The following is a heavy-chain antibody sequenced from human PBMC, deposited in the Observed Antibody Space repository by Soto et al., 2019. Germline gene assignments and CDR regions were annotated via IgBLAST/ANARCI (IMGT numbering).Heavy chain of an antibody. Sequence: HPGGSLRLSCAASGFTFSHYSMNWVRQAPGKGLEWISYISWNSDTVFYADSVKGRFTSSRDNAKNSLYLQMNRLRDGDTAVYYCARVEGGGLDYWGQGALVTVSS. CDR3: ARVEGGGLDY. D-gene: IGHD3-16*01. J-gene: IGHJ4*02. CDR2: ISWNSDTV. CDR1: GFTFSHYS. V-gene: IGHV3-48*02.